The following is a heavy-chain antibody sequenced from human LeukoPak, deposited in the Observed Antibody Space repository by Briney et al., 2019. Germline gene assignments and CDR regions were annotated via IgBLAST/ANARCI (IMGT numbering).Heavy chain of an antibody. CDR1: GYTFTSYY. CDR3: ARDRGHFGRGAAFDI. D-gene: IGHD3-3*02. J-gene: IGHJ3*02. Sequence: ASVKVSCKASGYTFTSYYMHWVRQAPGQGLEWMGWINPNSGGTNYAQKFQGRVTMTRDTSISTAYMELSRLRSDDTAVYYCARDRGHFGRGAAFDIWGQGTMVTVSS. CDR2: INPNSGGT. V-gene: IGHV1-2*02.